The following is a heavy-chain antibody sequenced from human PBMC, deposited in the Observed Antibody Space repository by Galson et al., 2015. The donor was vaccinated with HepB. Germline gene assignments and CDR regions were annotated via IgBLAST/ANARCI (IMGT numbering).Heavy chain of an antibody. CDR2: ISYDGSNK. D-gene: IGHD3-3*01. CDR1: GFTFSSYA. V-gene: IGHV3-30-3*01. CDR3: ARDFIPNYDLGGYFDL. Sequence: SLRLSCAASGFTFSSYAMHWVRQAPGKGLEWVAVISYDGSNKYYADSVKGRFTISRDNSKNTLYLQMNSLRAEDTAVYYCARDFIPNYDLGGYFDLWGRGTLVTVSS. J-gene: IGHJ2*01.